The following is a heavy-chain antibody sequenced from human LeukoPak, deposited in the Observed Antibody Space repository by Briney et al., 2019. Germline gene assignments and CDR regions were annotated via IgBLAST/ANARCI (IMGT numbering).Heavy chain of an antibody. Sequence: PSETLSLTCTVCGGSISSYYWSWIRQPPGKGLEWIGYIYYSGSTNYNPSLKSRVTISVDASKNQFSLKLSSVTAADTAVYYCARVRDSGYDSLDYWGQGTLVTVSS. J-gene: IGHJ4*02. CDR1: GGSISSYY. CDR3: ARVRDSGYDSLDY. CDR2: IYYSGST. D-gene: IGHD5-12*01. V-gene: IGHV4-59*01.